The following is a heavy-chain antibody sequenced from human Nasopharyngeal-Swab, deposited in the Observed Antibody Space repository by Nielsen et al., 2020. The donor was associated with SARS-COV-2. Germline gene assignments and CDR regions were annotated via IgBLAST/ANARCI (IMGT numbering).Heavy chain of an antibody. V-gene: IGHV4-39*01. J-gene: IGHJ4*02. Sequence: SETLSLTCTVSGGSVSSSGFYWGWIRQPPGKGLEWIGSVYYDGNTYYNPSLKSRVTISVDPSKNQFSLRLISVTAADTAVYYCARHDADVVVVEASTRGFDYWGQGTLVTVSS. CDR2: VYYDGNT. D-gene: IGHD2-15*01. CDR1: GGSVSSSGFY. CDR3: ARHDADVVVVEASTRGFDY.